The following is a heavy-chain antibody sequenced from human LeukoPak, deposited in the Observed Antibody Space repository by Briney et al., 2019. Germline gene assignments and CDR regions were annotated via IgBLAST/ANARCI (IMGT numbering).Heavy chain of an antibody. CDR2: IHYSGST. D-gene: IGHD2-21*02. CDR3: ASEVVTSIEYFQH. J-gene: IGHJ1*01. V-gene: IGHV4-59*01. CDR1: GGSIGSYY. Sequence: SETLSLTCTVSGGSIGSYYWSSVRQPPGKGLEWIGYIHYSGSTNYNPSLKSRVTTSIDTSKNQFSLKVTSVTAADAAVYYCASEVVTSIEYFQHWGQGTLVTVSS.